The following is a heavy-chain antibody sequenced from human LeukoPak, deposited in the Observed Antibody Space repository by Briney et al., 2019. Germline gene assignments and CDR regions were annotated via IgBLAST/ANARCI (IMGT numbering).Heavy chain of an antibody. CDR3: ARVSAGVIGMKDVFDI. CDR2: FSGSGGST. V-gene: IGHV3-23*01. Sequence: GGSPRLSCAASGFTFSSYAMSWVRQAPGKGLECISGFSGSGGSTYYADSVKGRFTISRHNAKNSLYLQMNSLRAEDTAVYYCARVSAGVIGMKDVFDIWGQGTMVTVSS. D-gene: IGHD3-16*02. CDR1: GFTFSSYA. J-gene: IGHJ3*02.